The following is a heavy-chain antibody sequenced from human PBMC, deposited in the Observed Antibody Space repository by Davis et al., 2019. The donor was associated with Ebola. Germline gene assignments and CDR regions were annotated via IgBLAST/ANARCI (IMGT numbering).Heavy chain of an antibody. V-gene: IGHV1-3*04. CDR2: INIGKGNT. J-gene: IGHJ3*02. CDR1: GYTFTSFP. D-gene: IGHD2-21*01. CDR3: AREGAGDGYNDAFDI. Sequence: ASVKVSCKASGYTFTSFPIHWLRQAPGQRLEWMGWINIGKGNTRYSQNFQGRVTFSRDTSATTAHMELSSLRSEDTAVYYCAREGAGDGYNDAFDIWGQWTVVTVSS.